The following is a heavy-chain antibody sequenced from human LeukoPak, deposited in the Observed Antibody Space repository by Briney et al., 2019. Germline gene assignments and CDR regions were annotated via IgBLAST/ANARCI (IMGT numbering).Heavy chain of an antibody. CDR3: ARGYDSSGSSFDY. CDR2: IIPIFGTA. J-gene: IGHJ4*02. D-gene: IGHD3-22*01. V-gene: IGHV1-69*05. Sequence: SVKVSCKASGGTFSSYAISWVRQAPGQGLEWMGGIIPIFGTANYAQKFQGRVTITTDESTSTAYMELSSLRSEDTAVYYCARGYDSSGSSFDYWGQGTLVTASS. CDR1: GGTFSSYA.